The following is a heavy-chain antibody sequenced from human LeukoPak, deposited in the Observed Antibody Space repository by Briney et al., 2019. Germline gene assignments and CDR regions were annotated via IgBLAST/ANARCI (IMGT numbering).Heavy chain of an antibody. Sequence: GGSLRLSCAASGFTFSSYGMHWVRQAPGKGLEWVAVISYDGSNKYYADSVRGRFTISRDNSKNTLCLQMNSLRADDTAVYYCAPDPNKWLRNYWGQGTLVTVSS. CDR1: GFTFSSYG. CDR3: APDPNKWLRNY. J-gene: IGHJ4*02. V-gene: IGHV3-30*03. CDR2: ISYDGSNK. D-gene: IGHD5-12*01.